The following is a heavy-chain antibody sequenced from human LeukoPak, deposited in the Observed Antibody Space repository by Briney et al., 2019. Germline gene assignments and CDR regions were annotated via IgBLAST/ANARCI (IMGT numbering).Heavy chain of an antibody. CDR1: GFTFRSYA. Sequence: RGSLRLSCAASGFTFRSYAMHWVRQAPGKGLEWVAVISYDGSNKYYADSVKGRFTISRDTSKNTLYLKMNRVRAEDRAVYYCARGGVYYYDGSGYGFTDLDYWGQGTLVTVSS. CDR2: ISYDGSNK. CDR3: ARGGVYYYDGSGYGFTDLDY. V-gene: IGHV3-30-3*01. J-gene: IGHJ4*02. D-gene: IGHD3-22*01.